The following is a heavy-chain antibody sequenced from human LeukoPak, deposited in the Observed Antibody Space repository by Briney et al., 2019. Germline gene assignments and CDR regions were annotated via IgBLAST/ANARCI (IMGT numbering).Heavy chain of an antibody. CDR3: ARDGRWYFGMDV. CDR1: GGSIRSGDHY. J-gene: IGHJ6*02. D-gene: IGHD4-23*01. V-gene: IGHV4-61*08. Sequence: SETLSLTCTVSGGSIRSGDHYWSWIRQPPGKGLEWIGYIYYSGSTNYNPSLKSRVTISVDTSKNQFSLKLSSVTAADTAVYYCARDGRWYFGMDVWGQGTTVTVSS. CDR2: IYYSGST.